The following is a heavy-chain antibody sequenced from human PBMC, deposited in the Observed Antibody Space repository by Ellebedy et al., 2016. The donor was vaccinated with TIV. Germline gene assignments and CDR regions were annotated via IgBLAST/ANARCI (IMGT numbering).Heavy chain of an antibody. D-gene: IGHD5-18*01. Sequence: GGSLRLSCAASGFTFSSYAMHWVRQAPGKGLEWVANIKQDGSEKYYVDSVKGRFTISRDNAKNSLYLQMNSLRAEDTAVYYCARGQKIQLWLGRGGGMDVWGQGTTVTVSS. V-gene: IGHV3-7*03. CDR1: GFTFSSYA. CDR2: IKQDGSEK. J-gene: IGHJ6*02. CDR3: ARGQKIQLWLGRGGGMDV.